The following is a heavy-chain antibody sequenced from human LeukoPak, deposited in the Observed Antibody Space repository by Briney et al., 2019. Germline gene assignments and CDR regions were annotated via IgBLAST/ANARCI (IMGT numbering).Heavy chain of an antibody. J-gene: IGHJ4*02. Sequence: GRSLRLSCAASGFTFSSYAMSWVRQAPGKGLEWVSAISGSGGSTYYADSVKGRFTISRDNSKNTLYLQMNSLRAEDTAVYYCAKKDDASNDYGDYGLDYWGRGTLVTVSS. CDR2: ISGSGGST. V-gene: IGHV3-23*01. D-gene: IGHD4-17*01. CDR1: GFTFSSYA. CDR3: AKKDDASNDYGDYGLDY.